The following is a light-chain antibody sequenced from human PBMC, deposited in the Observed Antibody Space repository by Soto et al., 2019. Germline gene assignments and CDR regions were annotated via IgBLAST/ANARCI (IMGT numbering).Light chain of an antibody. CDR2: EVS. CDR1: SSAVGGYNY. CDR3: SSSPRGNLL. Sequence: QSALTQPASVSGSPGQSITISCSGTSSAVGGYNYVSWYQHHPGRAPQLMIYEVSNRPSGVSNRFSGSKSGNTASLTVSGLQTEDEADYYCSSSPRGNLLFGGGTKLTVL. J-gene: IGLJ3*02. V-gene: IGLV2-14*01.